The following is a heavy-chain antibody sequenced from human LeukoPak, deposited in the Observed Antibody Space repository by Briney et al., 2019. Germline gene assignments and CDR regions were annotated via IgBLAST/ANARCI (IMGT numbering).Heavy chain of an antibody. CDR3: TTPPD. CDR2: IKSESDGGTT. Sequence: GGSLRLSCEASGITISSAWMSWVRQPPGKGLEYVGRIKSESDGGTTDHGAPVKGRFTISRDDSKNTLYLQMNSLTSEDTAVYYCTTPPDWGQGTLVTVSP. V-gene: IGHV3-15*01. CDR1: GITISSAW. J-gene: IGHJ4*02.